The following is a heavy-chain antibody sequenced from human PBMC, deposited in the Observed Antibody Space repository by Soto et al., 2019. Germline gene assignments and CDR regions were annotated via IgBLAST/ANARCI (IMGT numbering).Heavy chain of an antibody. J-gene: IGHJ4*02. Sequence: QVPLVQSGAEVKKPGASVKVSCKASGYTFTNYAISWVRQAPGRGLEWMGWVNTYNGNPNYAQIIQGRVTMTTDTSTGTAYLELRSLTSDDSAVYYCARDSQYSTDWQRFDSWCQGTLVTVSS. CDR3: ARDSQYSTDWQRFDS. V-gene: IGHV1-18*01. D-gene: IGHD6-6*01. CDR1: GYTFTNYA. CDR2: VNTYNGNP.